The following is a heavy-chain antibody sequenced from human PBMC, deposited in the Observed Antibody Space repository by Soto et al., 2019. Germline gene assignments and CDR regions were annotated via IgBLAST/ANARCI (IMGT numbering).Heavy chain of an antibody. V-gene: IGHV4-39*01. CDR3: ARQCYYYDSSGHLDY. Sequence: SSETLSLTCTVSGGSISSSSYYWGWIRQPPGKGLEWIGSIYYSGSTYYNPSLKSRVTISVDTSKNQFSLKLSSVTAADTAVYYCARQCYYYDSSGHLDYWGQGTLVTVSS. CDR2: IYYSGST. J-gene: IGHJ4*02. D-gene: IGHD3-22*01. CDR1: GGSISSSSYY.